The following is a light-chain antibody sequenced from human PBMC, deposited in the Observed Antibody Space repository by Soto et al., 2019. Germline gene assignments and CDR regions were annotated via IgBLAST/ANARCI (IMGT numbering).Light chain of an antibody. Sequence: QSVLTQPASVSGSPGQSITISCTGTSSDVGDYNYASWYQQHPGKAPKLMIYDVSYRPSGVSNRFSGSKSGNTASLTISGLQAEDEADYYCSSYTSSSTGVFGTGTKVTV. CDR2: DVS. V-gene: IGLV2-14*01. J-gene: IGLJ1*01. CDR3: SSYTSSSTGV. CDR1: SSDVGDYNY.